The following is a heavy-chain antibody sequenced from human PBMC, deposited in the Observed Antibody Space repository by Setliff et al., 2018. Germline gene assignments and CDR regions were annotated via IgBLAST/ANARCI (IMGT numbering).Heavy chain of an antibody. J-gene: IGHJ4*02. D-gene: IGHD2-21*02. CDR1: GYTLSSYY. Sequence: GASVKVSCKASGYTLSSYYMHWVRQAPGQGLEWMGLINPSGESTVYADSVKGRFTISKDNSKNTIFLQMDSLRAEDTAVYYCTAKERGYWGQGTLVTVSS. CDR2: INPSGEST. CDR3: TAKERGY. V-gene: IGHV1-46*04.